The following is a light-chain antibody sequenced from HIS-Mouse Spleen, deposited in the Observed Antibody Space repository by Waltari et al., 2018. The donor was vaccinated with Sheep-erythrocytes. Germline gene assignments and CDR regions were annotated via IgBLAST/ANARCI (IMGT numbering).Light chain of an antibody. CDR3: SSYTSSSTSVV. CDR2: EVI. J-gene: IGLJ2*01. CDR1: SSDVGGYNY. Sequence: QSALTQPASVSGSPGQSLTIPCTGTSSDVGGYNYVSLYQQHQGKAPKLMIYEVIHRPAGVSNRFSGSKSGNPASLTISGLQAEDEADYYCSSYTSSSTSVVFGGGTKLTVL. V-gene: IGLV2-14*01.